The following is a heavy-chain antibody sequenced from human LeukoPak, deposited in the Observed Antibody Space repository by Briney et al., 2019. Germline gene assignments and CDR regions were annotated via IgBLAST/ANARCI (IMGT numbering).Heavy chain of an antibody. D-gene: IGHD3-10*01. J-gene: IGHJ4*02. V-gene: IGHV4-61*02. Sequence: SETLSLTCTVSGGSISSGSHYWSWIRQPAGKGLEWIGRIYTRGSTNYNPSLKSRVTISVDTSKNQFSLKLTSVTAADTAVYYCARDSGGGSGSYYRYFDSWGQGTLVTVSS. CDR3: ARDSGGGSGSYYRYFDS. CDR2: IYTRGST. CDR1: GGSISSGSHY.